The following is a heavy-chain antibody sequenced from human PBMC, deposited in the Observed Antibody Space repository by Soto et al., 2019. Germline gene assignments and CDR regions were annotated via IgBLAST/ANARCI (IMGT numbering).Heavy chain of an antibody. CDR2: IDKVGTDS. D-gene: IGHD3-10*01. J-gene: IGHJ6*03. Sequence: EVQLVESGGGLVQPGGSLRLSCAAFEFTFSGRAVHWVRQAPGKGLVWVSGIDKVGTDSTYADSVTGRFTSSRDNAKNTVDLQMNSLRVEDTAVYYGVRGWFGPDVWGKGTTVTVSS. V-gene: IGHV3-74*02. CDR3: VRGWFGPDV. CDR1: EFTFSGRA.